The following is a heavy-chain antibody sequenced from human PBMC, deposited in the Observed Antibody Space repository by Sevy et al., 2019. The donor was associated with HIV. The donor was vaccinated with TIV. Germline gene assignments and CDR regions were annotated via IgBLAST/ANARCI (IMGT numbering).Heavy chain of an antibody. CDR1: GGSISSSSYY. J-gene: IGHJ4*02. CDR3: ARWGYTNSGPTSIDY. V-gene: IGHV4-39*01. D-gene: IGHD3-16*02. Sequence: SETLSLTCTVSGGSISSSSYYWGWIRQPPGKRLEWIGTSFYSGSTYYNPSLQSRVTVSVDTSKNQFSLRLTSVTAADTAVYYCARWGYTNSGPTSIDYWGQGTLVTVSS. CDR2: SFYSGST.